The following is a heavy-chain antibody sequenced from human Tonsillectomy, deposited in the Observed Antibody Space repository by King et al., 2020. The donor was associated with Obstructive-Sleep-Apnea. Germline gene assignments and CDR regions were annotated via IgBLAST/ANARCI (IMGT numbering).Heavy chain of an antibody. V-gene: IGHV3-7*03. CDR2: IKQDGSEK. J-gene: IGHJ4*02. D-gene: IGHD1-26*01. CDR1: GFTFSNYW. CDR3: ASALRIVGTPFDY. Sequence: VQLVESGGGLVQPRGSLRLSCAASGFTFSNYWMSWVRQAPGKGLEWVANIKQDGSEKYYVNSVKGRFTISRDNAKNSLYLQMNSLRAEDTAVYYCASALRIVGTPFDYWGQGTLVTVSS.